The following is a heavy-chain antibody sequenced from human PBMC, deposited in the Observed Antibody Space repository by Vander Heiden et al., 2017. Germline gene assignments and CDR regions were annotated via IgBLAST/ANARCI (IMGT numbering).Heavy chain of an antibody. CDR1: GDSVSANTAA. Sequence: QLQQSGPGLVKPSQTLSLSCAISGDSVSANTAAWNWIRQSPSRGLEWLGRTYYRSEWQRDYGESVKSRITINADTSKNEFSLQLNSVTPEDTAVYVGAHGWAFDSWGQGTLVTVS. D-gene: IGHD1-26*01. CDR2: TYYRSEWQR. J-gene: IGHJ4*02. CDR3: AHGWAFDS. V-gene: IGHV6-1*01.